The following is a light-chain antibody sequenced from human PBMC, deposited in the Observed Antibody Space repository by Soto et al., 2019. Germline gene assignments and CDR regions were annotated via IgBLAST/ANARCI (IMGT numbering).Light chain of an antibody. CDR1: SSTVATYDL. Sequence: QSVLTQPASVSGSPGQSISISCTGTSSTVATYDLVSWYQQHPGKAPRLMIYDATKRHSGTSNRFSGSKSGNTASLTISGLQAEDEADYYCTSYARSGAVYVMFGGGTKVTVL. J-gene: IGLJ3*02. V-gene: IGLV2-23*02. CDR2: DAT. CDR3: TSYARSGAVYVM.